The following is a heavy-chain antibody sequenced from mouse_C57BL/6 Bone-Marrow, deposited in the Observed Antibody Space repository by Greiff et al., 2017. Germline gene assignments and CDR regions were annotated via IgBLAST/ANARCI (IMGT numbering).Heavy chain of an antibody. CDR1: GYTFTSYW. J-gene: IGHJ4*01. CDR3: ARWGVATGEYAMDY. CDR2: INPSNGGT. D-gene: IGHD1-1*02. Sequence: QVQLQQSGTELVKPGASVKLSCKASGYTFTSYWMHWVKQRPGQGLEWIGNINPSNGGTNYNEKLKSKATLTVDKSSSTADMQLSSLTSEDSAVYYCARWGVATGEYAMDYWGQGTSVTVSS. V-gene: IGHV1-53*01.